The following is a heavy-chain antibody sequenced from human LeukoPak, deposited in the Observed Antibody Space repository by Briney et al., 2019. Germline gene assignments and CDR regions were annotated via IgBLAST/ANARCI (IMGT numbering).Heavy chain of an antibody. CDR2: IRYDGSNK. CDR1: GFTFSSYG. J-gene: IGHJ4*02. V-gene: IGHV3-30*02. Sequence: GGSLRLSCAASGFTFSSYGMHWVRQAPGKGLEWVAFIRYDGSNKYYADSVKGRFTISRDNSKNTLYLQMNSLRAEDTAVYYCAKTGEYRVDTALDYWGQGTLVTVSS. D-gene: IGHD5-18*01. CDR3: AKTGEYRVDTALDY.